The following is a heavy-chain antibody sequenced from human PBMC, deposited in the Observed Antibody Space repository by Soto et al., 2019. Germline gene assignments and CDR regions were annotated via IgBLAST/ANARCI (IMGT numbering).Heavy chain of an antibody. CDR1: GFTFSNAW. D-gene: IGHD6-6*01. V-gene: IGHV3-15*01. CDR2: IKSKTDGGTT. J-gene: IGHJ6*02. CDR3: TTGVEARYYYYGMDV. Sequence: PGGSLRLSCAASGFTFSNAWMSWVRQAPGKGLEWVGRIKSKTDGGTTDYAAPVKGRFTISRDDSKNTLYLQMNSLKTEDTAVYYCTTGVEARYYYYGMDVWGQGTTVTVSS.